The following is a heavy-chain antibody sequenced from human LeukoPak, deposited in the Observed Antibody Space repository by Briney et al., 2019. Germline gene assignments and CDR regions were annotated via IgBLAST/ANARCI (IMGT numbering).Heavy chain of an antibody. Sequence: GGSLRLSCAASGFTFSSYAMSWVRQAPGEGLEWVSAISGSGGSTYYADSVKGRFTISRDNSKNTLYLQMNSLRAEDTAVYYCAKVYRAYSRPGSFDYWGQGTLVTVSS. CDR1: GFTFSSYA. V-gene: IGHV3-23*01. J-gene: IGHJ4*02. CDR2: ISGSGGST. CDR3: AKVYRAYSRPGSFDY. D-gene: IGHD4-11*01.